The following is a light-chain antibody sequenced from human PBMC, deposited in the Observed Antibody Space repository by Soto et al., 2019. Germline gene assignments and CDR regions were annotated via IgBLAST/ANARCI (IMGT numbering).Light chain of an antibody. J-gene: IGKJ4*01. CDR1: QSISSW. CDR3: QQYHSYSLT. V-gene: IGKV1-5*03. CDR2: KAS. Sequence: DIQMTQSPSTLSASVGDRVTITCRASQSISSWLAWYQQKPGKAPKLLIYKASSLEGGVPSRFSGSGSGTDFPRTISSLQPDDFATYYCQQYHSYSLTFGGGTKVDIK.